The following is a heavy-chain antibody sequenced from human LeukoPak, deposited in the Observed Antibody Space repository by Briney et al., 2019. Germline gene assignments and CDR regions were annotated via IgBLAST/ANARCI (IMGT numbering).Heavy chain of an antibody. J-gene: IGHJ4*02. CDR2: ITGSSGTM. Sequence: GGSLRLSCAASGFTFSSYSLNWDRQAPGRGLEWVSYITGSSGTMYYADSVKGRFTISRDNAKNSLYLQMNSLRAEDTAIYYCRAVYYFDYWGQGTLVTVSS. CDR1: GFTFSSYS. D-gene: IGHD6-19*01. V-gene: IGHV3-48*01. CDR3: RAVYYFDY.